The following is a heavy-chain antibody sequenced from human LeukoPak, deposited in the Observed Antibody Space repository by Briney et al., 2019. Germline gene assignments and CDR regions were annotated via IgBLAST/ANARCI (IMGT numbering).Heavy chain of an antibody. J-gene: IGHJ6*02. D-gene: IGHD6-19*01. CDR1: GFTLSSYA. V-gene: IGHV3-30-3*01. CDR3: AREGQWLVPYYYYYGMDV. CDR2: ISYDGSNK. Sequence: GGSLRLSCAASGFTLSSYAMHWVRQAPGKGLEWVAVISYDGSNKYYADSVKGRFTTSRDNSKNTLYLQMNSLRAEDTAVYYCAREGQWLVPYYYYYGMDVWGQGTTVTVSS.